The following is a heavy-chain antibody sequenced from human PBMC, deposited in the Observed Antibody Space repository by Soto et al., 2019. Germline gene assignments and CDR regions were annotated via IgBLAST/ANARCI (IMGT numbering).Heavy chain of an antibody. CDR1: GFSFDNYA. CDR3: ARDRRHIAVAVDY. CDR2: IPYDGNNK. J-gene: IGHJ4*01. D-gene: IGHD6-19*01. V-gene: IGHV3-30-3*01. Sequence: QGQLVESGGGVVQPGRSLRLSCAASGFSFDNYAMHWVRQAPGKGLEWVAVIPYDGNNKYYADSVKGRFTISRDNSKNTRYLQMNSLRAEDTAVYYCARDRRHIAVAVDYWGRGTLVTVSS.